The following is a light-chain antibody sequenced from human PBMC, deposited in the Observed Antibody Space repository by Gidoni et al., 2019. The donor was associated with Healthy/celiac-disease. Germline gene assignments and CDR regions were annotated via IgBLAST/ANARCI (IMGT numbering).Light chain of an antibody. Sequence: EIVLTQSPATLSLSPGERATLSCRASQSVSSYLAWYQQKPGQAPSLLIYDASNRATGIPARFSGSWSGTYFTLTISSLEPEDFAVYYCQQRSNWPPSTFGGGTKVEIK. V-gene: IGKV3-11*01. CDR3: QQRSNWPPST. CDR1: QSVSSY. CDR2: DAS. J-gene: IGKJ4*01.